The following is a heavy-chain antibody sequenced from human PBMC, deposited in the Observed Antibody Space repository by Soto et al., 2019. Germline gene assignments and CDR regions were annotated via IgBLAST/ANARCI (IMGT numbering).Heavy chain of an antibody. Sequence: SETLSLTCTVSGGSISLGDYYWSLILQPPLKGLEWIGYIYYSWSTYYNPSLKSRATISVDTSKNQFSLKLSSVTAADTAVYYCARTGGYCSGGTCHFIYFDYWGQGTLVTVSS. CDR3: ARTGGYCSGGTCHFIYFDY. J-gene: IGHJ4*02. D-gene: IGHD2-15*01. V-gene: IGHV4-30-4*01. CDR1: GGSISLGDYY. CDR2: IYYSWST.